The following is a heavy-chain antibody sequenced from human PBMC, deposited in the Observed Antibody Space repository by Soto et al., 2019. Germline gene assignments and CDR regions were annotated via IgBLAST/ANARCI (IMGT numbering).Heavy chain of an antibody. J-gene: IGHJ4*02. Sequence: GGSLRLSCAASGFTFSSYAMHWVRQAPGKGLEWVAVISYDGSNKYYADSVKGRFTISRDNSKNTLYLQMNSLRAEDTAVYYCARVDVVVVAATREFDYWGQGTLVTVSS. V-gene: IGHV3-30-3*01. CDR2: ISYDGSNK. CDR1: GFTFSSYA. CDR3: ARVDVVVVAATREFDY. D-gene: IGHD2-15*01.